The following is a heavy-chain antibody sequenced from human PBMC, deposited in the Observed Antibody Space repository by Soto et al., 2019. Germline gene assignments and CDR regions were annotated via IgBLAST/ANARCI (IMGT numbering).Heavy chain of an antibody. CDR2: IIPIFGTA. D-gene: IGHD6-13*01. CDR3: ASNGIAAAGTGWFDP. Sequence: SVKVSCKASGGTFSSYAISWVRQAPGQGLEWMGGIIPIFGTANYAQKFQGRVTITADESTSTAYMELSSLRSEDTAVYYCASNGIAAAGTGWFDPWGQGTLVTVSS. J-gene: IGHJ5*02. CDR1: GGTFSSYA. V-gene: IGHV1-69*13.